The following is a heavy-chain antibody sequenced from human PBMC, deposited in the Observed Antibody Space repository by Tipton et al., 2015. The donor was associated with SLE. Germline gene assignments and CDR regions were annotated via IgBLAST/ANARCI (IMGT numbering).Heavy chain of an antibody. CDR2: IFFSGST. CDR1: GGSITTYY. Sequence: TLSLTCSVSGGSITTYYWSWIRQPPGKPLEWIGNIFFSGSTTYNPSLKSRVTISVDTSRSLFSLSLSSVTAADTAVYYCAREAYTDSDFSPYFDYWGQGALVTVSS. D-gene: IGHD2-21*01. CDR3: AREAYTDSDFSPYFDY. V-gene: IGHV4-59*01. J-gene: IGHJ4*02.